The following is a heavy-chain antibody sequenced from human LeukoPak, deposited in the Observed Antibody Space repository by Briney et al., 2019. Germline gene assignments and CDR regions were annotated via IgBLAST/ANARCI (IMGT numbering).Heavy chain of an antibody. CDR1: GFTFSDHY. Sequence: GGSLRLSCTVSGFTFSDHYMDWVRQVPGRGLEWLARSRNKANSYITKYAASVEGRFTISRDDSKNSLYLQMNSLKIEGTAVYYCVRGYRGFDIWGQGTMVTVSS. CDR2: SRNKANSYIT. CDR3: VRGYRGFDI. D-gene: IGHD1-26*01. J-gene: IGHJ3*02. V-gene: IGHV3-72*01.